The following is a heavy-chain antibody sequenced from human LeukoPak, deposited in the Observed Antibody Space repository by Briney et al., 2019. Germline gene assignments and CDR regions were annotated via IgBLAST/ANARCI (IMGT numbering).Heavy chain of an antibody. CDR1: GYTLTGYY. J-gene: IGHJ4*02. CDR3: ARSYYYGSGNVDY. Sequence: ASVKVSCKASGYTLTGYYMHWVRQAPGQGLEWMGWINPNSGGTNYAQKFQGRVTMTRDTSISTAYMELSRLRSDDTAVYYCARSYYYGSGNVDYWGQGTLVTVSS. D-gene: IGHD3-10*01. CDR2: INPNSGGT. V-gene: IGHV1-2*02.